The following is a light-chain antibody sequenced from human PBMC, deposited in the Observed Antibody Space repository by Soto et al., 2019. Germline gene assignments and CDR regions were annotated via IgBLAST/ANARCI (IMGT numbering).Light chain of an antibody. J-gene: IGKJ1*01. CDR2: DAS. V-gene: IGKV3-20*01. CDR3: HQYGTSPRT. Sequence: EIVLTQSPGTLSLSPGERATLSCRASQSVSNNYLAWYQQKPGQAPRLIYDASGRATGIPDRFSGSGSGTDFTLAISRLEPEDCAVYYCHQYGTSPRTFGQGTRVEVK. CDR1: QSVSNNY.